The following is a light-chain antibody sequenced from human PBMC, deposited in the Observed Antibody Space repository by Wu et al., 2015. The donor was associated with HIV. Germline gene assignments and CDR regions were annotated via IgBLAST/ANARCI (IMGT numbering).Light chain of an antibody. Sequence: EIVMTQSPATLSESPGERVALSCRASQSVGGNLAWYQQKRGQAPRLLIYGASTRASGVPDRFSGSGSGTDFALTISRLEPEDFAVYYCQQYGSSPPGLTFGGGTKVEIK. CDR1: QSVGGN. CDR2: GAS. V-gene: IGKV3-20*01. CDR3: QQYGSSPPGLT. J-gene: IGKJ4*01.